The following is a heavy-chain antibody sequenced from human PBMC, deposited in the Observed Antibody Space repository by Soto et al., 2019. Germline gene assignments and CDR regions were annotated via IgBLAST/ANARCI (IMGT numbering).Heavy chain of an antibody. CDR3: ARDLYYYDSGAYYGY. Sequence: EVQLVESGGGLVKPGGSLRLSCAASGFTFSSYSMNWVRQAPGKGLEWVSSISSSSNYIYYADSVKGRFTISRDNAKNSQYLQMNSLRAEDTAVYYCARDLYYYDSGAYYGYWGQGTLVTVSS. CDR2: ISSSSNYI. D-gene: IGHD3-22*01. CDR1: GFTFSSYS. J-gene: IGHJ4*02. V-gene: IGHV3-21*01.